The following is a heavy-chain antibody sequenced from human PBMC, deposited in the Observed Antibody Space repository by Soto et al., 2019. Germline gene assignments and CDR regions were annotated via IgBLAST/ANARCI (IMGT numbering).Heavy chain of an antibody. CDR1: GGTFSSYA. D-gene: IGHD3-10*01. V-gene: IGHV1-69*01. CDR2: IIPIFGTA. CDR3: ARDYYGSGSYYKPFDY. J-gene: IGHJ4*02. Sequence: QVQLVQSGAEVKKPGSSVNVSCKASGGTFSSYAISWVRQAPGQGLEWMGGIIPIFGTANYAQKFQGRVTITADESTSKAYMELSSLRSEDTAVYYCARDYYGSGSYYKPFDYWGQGTLVTVSS.